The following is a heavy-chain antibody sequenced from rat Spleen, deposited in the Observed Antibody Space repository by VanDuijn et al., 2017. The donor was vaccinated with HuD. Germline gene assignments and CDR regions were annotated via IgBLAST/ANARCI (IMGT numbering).Heavy chain of an antibody. CDR2: IWNGGNT. CDR1: GFSLTTFD. D-gene: IGHD4-3*01. V-gene: IGHV2-16*01. J-gene: IGHJ3*01. Sequence: QVQLKESGPGLVQPSQTLSLTCTVSGFSLTTFDVSWVRQPPGKGLEWIGAIWNGGNTDYNSALKSRLSISRDTSKSQVLLKMNGLQTEDTAMYFCARSGGGGFAYWGQGTLVTVSS. CDR3: ARSGGGGFAY.